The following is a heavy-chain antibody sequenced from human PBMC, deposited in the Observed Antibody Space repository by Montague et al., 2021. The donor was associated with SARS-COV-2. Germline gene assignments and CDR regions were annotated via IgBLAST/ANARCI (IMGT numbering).Heavy chain of an antibody. V-gene: IGHV2-70*11. D-gene: IGHD7-27*01. Sequence: TLSLTCTVSGGSISGYYWSWIRQPPGRALQWLARIAYSGGTNYNPSLKSRLTISKDTSKNQVVLTMTNMDPVDTATYYCARDWGCTHLDYWGQGTLVTVSS. CDR2: IAYSGGT. CDR1: GGSISGYY. J-gene: IGHJ4*02. CDR3: ARDWGCTHLDY.